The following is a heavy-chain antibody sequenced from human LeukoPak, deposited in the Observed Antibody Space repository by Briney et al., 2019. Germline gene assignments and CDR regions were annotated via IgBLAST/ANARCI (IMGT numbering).Heavy chain of an antibody. CDR1: GFTFGSYG. D-gene: IGHD3-10*01. Sequence: GGSLRLSCAASGFTFGSYGLNWVRQAPGKGLEWISYISSGTSPIYYADSVKGRFTISRDNAKNSLYLQMNSLRAEDTAVYYCAKSSDTRDRYFDSWGQGTLVTVSS. CDR2: ISSGTSPI. V-gene: IGHV3-48*04. J-gene: IGHJ4*02. CDR3: AKSSDTRDRYFDS.